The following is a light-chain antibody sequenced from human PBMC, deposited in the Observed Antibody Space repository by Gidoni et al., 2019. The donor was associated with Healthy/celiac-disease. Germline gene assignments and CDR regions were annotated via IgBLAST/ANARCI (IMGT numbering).Light chain of an antibody. CDR2: AAS. CDR3: QQSSITPMYT. Sequence: DIQMTQPPSSLSASVGDRVTITCRASQSISSHLKWYQQKPGKAPKPLIYAASCMQRGVQASFRVRGSWTYVTLPISRLQPEDFATYYFQQSSITPMYTFGQXTKLEIK. CDR1: QSISSH. V-gene: IGKV1-39*01. J-gene: IGKJ2*01.